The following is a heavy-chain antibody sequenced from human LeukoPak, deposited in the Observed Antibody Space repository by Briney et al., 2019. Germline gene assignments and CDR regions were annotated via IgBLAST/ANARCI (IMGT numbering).Heavy chain of an antibody. D-gene: IGHD2-2*02. V-gene: IGHV3-49*04. CDR2: IRSKAYGGTT. J-gene: IGHJ3*02. Sequence: GGSLRLSCAASGFKFDDYAMHWVRQVPGKGLEWVGFIRSKAYGGTTECAASVKGRFTISRDDSKSIAYLQMNSLKTEDTAVYYCTRDRRYCIGTSCYTDTFDIWGQGTMVTVSS. CDR1: GFKFDDYA. CDR3: TRDRRYCIGTSCYTDTFDI.